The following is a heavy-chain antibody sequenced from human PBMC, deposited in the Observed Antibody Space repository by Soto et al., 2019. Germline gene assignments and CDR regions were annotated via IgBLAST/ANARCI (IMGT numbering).Heavy chain of an antibody. CDR1: GGTFSSYA. V-gene: IGHV1-69*01. CDR2: IIPIFGTA. D-gene: IGHD6-13*01. J-gene: IGHJ4*02. Sequence: QVQLVQSGAEVKKPGSSVKVSCKASGGTFSSYAISWERQAPGQGLEWMGGIIPIFGTANYAQKFQSRVTITADESTSTAYRELSSLRSEDTAVYYCARLAAAGAFMGDYGGEGALVTVSS. CDR3: ARLAAAGAFMGDY.